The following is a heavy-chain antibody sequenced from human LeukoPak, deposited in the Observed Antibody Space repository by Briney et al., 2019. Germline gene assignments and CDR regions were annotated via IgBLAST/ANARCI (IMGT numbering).Heavy chain of an antibody. CDR3: ARVLTTWGNWYFDL. CDR2: IYTSGTT. CDR1: GASLSSDY. J-gene: IGHJ2*01. D-gene: IGHD7-27*01. Sequence: SETLSLTCTVSGASLSSDYWSWIRQPPGKELEWIGYIYTSGTTSYNPSLKSRVTKSVDTSKNHVSLNMSSVTAADTAVYYCARVLTTWGNWYFDLWGRGTLVTVSS. V-gene: IGHV4-4*09.